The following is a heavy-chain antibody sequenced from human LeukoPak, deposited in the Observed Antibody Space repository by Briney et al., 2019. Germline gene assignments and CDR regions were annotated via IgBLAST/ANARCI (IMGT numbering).Heavy chain of an antibody. Sequence: GRSLRLSCAASGFTFTTFPMHWVRQPPGKGLEWVAVISYDGTDKYYADSVKGRFTISRDNSKSMLYLQMDSLRAEDTAVYYCASPNSMAGTHYFHYWGQGTLVTVSS. CDR2: ISYDGTDK. J-gene: IGHJ4*02. D-gene: IGHD6-19*01. CDR3: ASPNSMAGTHYFHY. V-gene: IGHV3-30*04. CDR1: GFTFTTFP.